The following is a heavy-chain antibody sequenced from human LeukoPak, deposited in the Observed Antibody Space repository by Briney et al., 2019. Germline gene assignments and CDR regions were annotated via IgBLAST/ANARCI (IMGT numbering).Heavy chain of an antibody. CDR3: AKDPQNYYDSSGFLGYFDY. J-gene: IGHJ4*02. Sequence: GGSLRLSCAASGFTFDDYAMHWVRQAPGKGLEWVSGISWNSGSIGYADSVKGRFTISRDNAKNSLYLQMNSLRAEDTALYYCAKDPQNYYDSSGFLGYFDYWGQGTLVTVSS. D-gene: IGHD3-22*01. V-gene: IGHV3-9*01. CDR2: ISWNSGSI. CDR1: GFTFDDYA.